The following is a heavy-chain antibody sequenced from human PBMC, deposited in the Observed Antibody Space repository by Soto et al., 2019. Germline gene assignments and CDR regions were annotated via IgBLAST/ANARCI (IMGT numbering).Heavy chain of an antibody. V-gene: IGHV4-34*01. CDR1: GGSFSGYY. J-gene: IGHJ4*02. Sequence: QVQLQQWGAGLLKPSETLSLTCAAYGGSFSGYYWNWIRQPPGKGLEWIGEINHSGSTNYNPSLKSRVTLSVDTSKNQCSLKLSCVTAADSAVYYCARGWGRIFDYWGQGTLVTVSS. D-gene: IGHD7-27*01. CDR3: ARGWGRIFDY. CDR2: INHSGST.